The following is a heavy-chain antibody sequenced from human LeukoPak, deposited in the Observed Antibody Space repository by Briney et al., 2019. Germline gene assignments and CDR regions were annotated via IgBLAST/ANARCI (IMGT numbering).Heavy chain of an antibody. CDR1: GFTLSIYA. V-gene: IGHV3-23*01. Sequence: PGGSLRLSCAASGFTLSIYATCCVRHAPGGRGEWVSDICGSGGSTYYADTVKGRFTISRDNSKNTLYLQMNSLRAKDTAVYYCAKDVGNDFWSGYYYYMDVWGKGTTVTVSS. CDR2: ICGSGGST. J-gene: IGHJ6*03. D-gene: IGHD3-3*01. CDR3: AKDVGNDFWSGYYYYMDV.